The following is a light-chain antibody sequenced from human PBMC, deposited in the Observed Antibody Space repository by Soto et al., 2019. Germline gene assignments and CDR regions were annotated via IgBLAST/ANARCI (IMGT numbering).Light chain of an antibody. CDR3: SSYTSSSTVI. Sequence: QSALTQPASVSGSPGQSITISCTGTSSDVGGYIYVSWYQQHPGKVPKLMIYEVSNRPSGVSDRFSGSKSGNTASLTISGLQAEDEADYYCSSYTSSSTVIFGAGTKVTVL. J-gene: IGLJ2*01. CDR1: SSDVGGYIY. CDR2: EVS. V-gene: IGLV2-14*01.